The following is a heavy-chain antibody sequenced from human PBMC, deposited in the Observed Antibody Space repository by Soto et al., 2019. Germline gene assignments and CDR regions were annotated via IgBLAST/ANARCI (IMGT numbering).Heavy chain of an antibody. V-gene: IGHV3-23*01. J-gene: IGHJ4*02. CDR1: GFTFSSYS. D-gene: IGHD3-10*01. Sequence: LRLSCAASGFTFSSYSMSWVRQPPRKGLEWVSGFRTSGDGGTTYYADSVKGRFTISRDNSKNMLFLQMNSLRAEDTAIYYCAKKVNSGPGSQYFDYWGQGTLVTVSS. CDR3: AKKVNSGPGSQYFDY. CDR2: FRTSGDGGTT.